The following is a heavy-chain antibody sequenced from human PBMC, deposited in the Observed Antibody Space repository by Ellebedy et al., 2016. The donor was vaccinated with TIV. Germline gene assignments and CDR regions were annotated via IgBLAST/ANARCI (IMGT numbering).Heavy chain of an antibody. Sequence: GGSLRLSCAASGFTVSSNYMSWVRRAPGKGLEWVSVIYSGGSPYYARGSSIYYADSVKGRFTISRDNAKNSLYLQMNSLRDEDTAVYYCARDSYGPFDPWGQGTLVTVSS. V-gene: IGHV3-53*01. J-gene: IGHJ5*02. CDR3: ARDSYGPFDP. CDR2: IYSGGSPYYARGSSI. CDR1: GFTVSSNY. D-gene: IGHD4-17*01.